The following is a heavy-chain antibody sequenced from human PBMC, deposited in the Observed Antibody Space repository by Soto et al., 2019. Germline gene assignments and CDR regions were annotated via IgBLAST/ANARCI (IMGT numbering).Heavy chain of an antibody. Sequence: QVQLQESGPGLVKPSGTLSLTCAVSGGSMRSNNRWSWVRQPPGKGLEWIGEIFHSGSTNYNPSLKPRVTISVDKSMTQFSLKLSSVTAADTAVYYCARVYSGSYSDSWGQGTLVTVSS. D-gene: IGHD1-26*01. CDR2: IFHSGST. CDR3: ARVYSGSYSDS. V-gene: IGHV4-4*02. CDR1: GGSMRSNNR. J-gene: IGHJ4*02.